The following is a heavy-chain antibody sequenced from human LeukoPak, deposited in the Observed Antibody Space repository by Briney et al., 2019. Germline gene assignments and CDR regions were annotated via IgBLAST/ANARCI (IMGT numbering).Heavy chain of an antibody. CDR1: GFTFNTYS. Sequence: GGSLRLSCAASGFTFNTYSMNWVRQAPGKGLEWVSSISGSSTYIYYADSVRGRFTISRDNAKNTLYLQMNSLRAEDTAVYYCARVLTIFGVVNVYYYYGMDVWGQGTTVTVSS. CDR2: ISGSSTYI. J-gene: IGHJ6*02. V-gene: IGHV3-21*01. CDR3: ARVLTIFGVVNVYYYYGMDV. D-gene: IGHD3-3*01.